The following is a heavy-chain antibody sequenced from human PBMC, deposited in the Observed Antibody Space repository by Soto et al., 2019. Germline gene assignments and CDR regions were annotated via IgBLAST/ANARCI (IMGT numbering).Heavy chain of an antibody. CDR2: INPSGGST. Sequence: ASVKVSCKASGYTFTSYYMHWVRQAPGQGLEWMGIINPSGGSTSYAQKFQGRGTMTRDTSTSTVYMELSSLRSEDTAVYYCARDLLSIAARGYYGMDVWGQGTTVTVSS. J-gene: IGHJ6*02. CDR1: GYTFTSYY. V-gene: IGHV1-46*01. D-gene: IGHD6-13*01. CDR3: ARDLLSIAARGYYGMDV.